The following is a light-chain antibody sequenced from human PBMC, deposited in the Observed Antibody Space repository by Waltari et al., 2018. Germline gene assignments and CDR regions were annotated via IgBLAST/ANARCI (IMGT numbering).Light chain of an antibody. V-gene: IGLV3-21*03. CDR3: QVWDSNSDLVV. J-gene: IGLJ2*01. Sequence: SYVLTQPPSVSVAPGKTARITCGENNIGLEFVNWYQQKPGQAPVLVVYGNTDRPSGIPERFSGSNSENTATLTISRAEAGDEADYYCQVWDSNSDLVVFGGGTKLTVL. CDR1: NIGLEF. CDR2: GNT.